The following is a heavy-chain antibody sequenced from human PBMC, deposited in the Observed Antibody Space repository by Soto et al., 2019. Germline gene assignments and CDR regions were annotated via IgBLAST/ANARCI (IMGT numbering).Heavy chain of an antibody. CDR3: ARLRQLGELDY. Sequence: SETLYLTCAVSGNSSSRDYYWGWIRQPPGKGLEWIGSIYHSGSTYYNPSLKSRVTISVDTSKNRFSLKMSSVTAADTAVYYCARLRQLGELDYWGQGPLVT. CDR1: GNSSSRDYY. CDR2: IYHSGST. D-gene: IGHD1-1*01. V-gene: IGHV4-38-2*01. J-gene: IGHJ4*02.